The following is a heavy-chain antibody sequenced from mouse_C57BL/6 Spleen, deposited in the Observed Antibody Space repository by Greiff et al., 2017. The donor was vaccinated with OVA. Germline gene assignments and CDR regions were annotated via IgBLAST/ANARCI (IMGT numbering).Heavy chain of an antibody. CDR3: ARYGYYDRGYYFDY. CDR1: GYAFTNYL. D-gene: IGHD2-3*01. V-gene: IGHV1-54*01. J-gene: IGHJ2*01. Sequence: VQLQQSGAELVRPGTSVKVSCKASGYAFTNYLIEWVKQRPGQGLEWIGVINPGSGGTNYNEKFKGKATLTADKSSSTAYMQLSSLTSEDSAVYFGARYGYYDRGYYFDYWGQGTTLTVSS. CDR2: INPGSGGT.